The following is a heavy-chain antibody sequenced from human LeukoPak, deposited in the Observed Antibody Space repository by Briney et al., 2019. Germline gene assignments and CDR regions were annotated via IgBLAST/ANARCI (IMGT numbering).Heavy chain of an antibody. CDR2: ISAYNGNT. D-gene: IGHD3-22*01. CDR3: ARDPHYDSEGY. Sequence: ASVKVSCKASGYTFTSYCISWVRQAPGQGLEWMGWISAYNGNTNYAQKLQGRVTMSTDTSTSTAYMELRSLRSDDTAVYYCARDPHYDSEGYWGQGTLVTVSS. V-gene: IGHV1-18*01. CDR1: GYTFTSYC. J-gene: IGHJ4*02.